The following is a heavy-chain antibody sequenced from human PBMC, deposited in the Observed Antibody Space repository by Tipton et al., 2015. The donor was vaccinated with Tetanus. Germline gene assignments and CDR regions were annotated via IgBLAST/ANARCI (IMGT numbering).Heavy chain of an antibody. D-gene: IGHD1-26*01. CDR2: VSSSGNS. J-gene: IGHJ5*02. V-gene: IGHV4-4*07. CDR3: ARGWSELISGGCSPFDP. CDR1: GGSVSSYY. Sequence: TLSLTCTVSGGSVSSYYWTWFRQPPGKRLEWISFVSSSGNSNYSPSLTGRVSMSLDTSKRQFSLSLTSATAADTAVYYCARGWSELISGGCSPFDPGGQETLVTFSS.